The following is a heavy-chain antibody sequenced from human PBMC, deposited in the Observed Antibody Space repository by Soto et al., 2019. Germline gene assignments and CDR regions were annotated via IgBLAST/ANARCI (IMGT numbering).Heavy chain of an antibody. D-gene: IGHD5-12*01. CDR2: INPSGGST. Sequence: ASVKVSCKASGYTFTSYYMHWVRQAPGQGLEWMGIINPSGGSTSYAQKFQGRVTMTRDTSTSTVYMELSGLRSEDTAVYYCARGGEYIVYEPLMLTTHFDYWGQGTLVTVSS. CDR1: GYTFTSYY. J-gene: IGHJ4*02. CDR3: ARGGEYIVYEPLMLTTHFDY. V-gene: IGHV1-46*03.